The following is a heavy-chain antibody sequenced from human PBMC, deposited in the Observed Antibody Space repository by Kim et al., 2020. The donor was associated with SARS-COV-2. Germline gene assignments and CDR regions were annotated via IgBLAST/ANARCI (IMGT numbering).Heavy chain of an antibody. CDR1: GFTFSSYG. Sequence: GGSLRLSCAASGFTFSSYGLPWVRQAPGKGLEWVAVIWYYGSNKYYADSVKGRFTISRDNSKNTLYLQMNSLRAEDTSVYYCAKDRYNWNWSDYWGQGTLVTVSS. V-gene: IGHV3-33*06. CDR2: IWYYGSNK. J-gene: IGHJ4*02. D-gene: IGHD1-20*01. CDR3: AKDRYNWNWSDY.